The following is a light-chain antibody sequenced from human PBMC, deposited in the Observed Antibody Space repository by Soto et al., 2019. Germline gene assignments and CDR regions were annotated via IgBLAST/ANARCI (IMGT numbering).Light chain of an antibody. CDR2: EGS. V-gene: IGLV2-23*01. Sequence: QSALTQPTSVSGSPGQSITISCTGTSSDVGSYNLVSWYQQHPGKDPKLMIYEGSKRPSGVSNRFSGSKSGNTASLTISGLQAEDEADYYCCSYAGSSTPWVFGGGTKVTVL. CDR1: SSDVGSYNL. CDR3: CSYAGSSTPWV. J-gene: IGLJ3*02.